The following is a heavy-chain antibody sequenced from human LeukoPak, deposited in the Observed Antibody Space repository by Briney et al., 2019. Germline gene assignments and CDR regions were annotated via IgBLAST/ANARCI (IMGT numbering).Heavy chain of an antibody. D-gene: IGHD3-22*01. Sequence: GGSLRLSCAASGFTFSSYSMNWVRQAPGKGLEWVSSISSSSSYIYYADSVKGRFTISRDNAKNSLYLQMNSLRAEDTAVYYCARDQGENYYDSSGYYTLGCLDYWGQGTLVTVSS. CDR2: ISSSSSYI. CDR3: ARDQGENYYDSSGYYTLGCLDY. J-gene: IGHJ4*02. V-gene: IGHV3-21*01. CDR1: GFTFSSYS.